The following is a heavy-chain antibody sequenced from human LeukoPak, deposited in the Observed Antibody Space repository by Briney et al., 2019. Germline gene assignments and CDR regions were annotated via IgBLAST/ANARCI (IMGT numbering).Heavy chain of an antibody. CDR1: GYTFTSYG. CDR2: ISAYNGNT. V-gene: IGHV1-18*01. D-gene: IGHD2-15*01. Sequence: ASVKVSCKASGYTFTSYGISWVRQAPGQGLEWMGWISAYNGNTNYAQKLQGRVTMTTDTSTSTAYMELGSLRSDDTAVYYCARELVVVAATEPAFDYWGQGTLVTVSS. J-gene: IGHJ4*02. CDR3: ARELVVVAATEPAFDY.